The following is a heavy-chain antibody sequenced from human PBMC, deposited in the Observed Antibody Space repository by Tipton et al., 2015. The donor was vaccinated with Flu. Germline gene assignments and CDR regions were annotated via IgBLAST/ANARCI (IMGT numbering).Heavy chain of an antibody. Sequence: TLSLTCTVSDDSITSYYWSWIRQPPGKGLEWIGYIYDTVTSNYNPSLKSRLTISVDSSKNQLSLKLTSVTAADTAVYYCARARASYYYYAMNVWGQGTTATVS. CDR1: DDSITSYY. V-gene: IGHV4-59*01. D-gene: IGHD3-16*01. J-gene: IGHJ6*02. CDR3: ARARASYYYYAMNV. CDR2: IYDTVTS.